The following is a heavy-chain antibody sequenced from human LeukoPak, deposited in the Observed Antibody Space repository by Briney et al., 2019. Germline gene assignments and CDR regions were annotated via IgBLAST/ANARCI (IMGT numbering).Heavy chain of an antibody. J-gene: IGHJ4*02. D-gene: IGHD1-26*01. CDR3: ARGRRGAGATTLDY. Sequence: SETLSLTCAVYGGSFSGYYWSWIRQPPGKGLEWIGEINHSGSTNYNPSLKSRVTISVDTSKNQFSLKLSSVTAADTAVYYWARGRRGAGATTLDYWGQGTLVTVSS. CDR1: GGSFSGYY. V-gene: IGHV4-34*01. CDR2: INHSGST.